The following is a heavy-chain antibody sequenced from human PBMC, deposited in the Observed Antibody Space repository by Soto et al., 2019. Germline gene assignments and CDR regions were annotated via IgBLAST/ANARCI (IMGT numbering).Heavy chain of an antibody. V-gene: IGHV3-23*01. CDR3: AKGPDYDSSGYNDY. CDR2: ISGSGGST. D-gene: IGHD3-22*01. J-gene: IGHJ4*02. Sequence: GGSLRLSCAASGFTFSSYAMSWVRQAPGKGLEWVSAISGSGGSTYYADSVKGRFTISRDNSKNTLYLQMNSLRAEDTAVYYCAKGPDYDSSGYNDYWGQGTLVTVSS. CDR1: GFTFSSYA.